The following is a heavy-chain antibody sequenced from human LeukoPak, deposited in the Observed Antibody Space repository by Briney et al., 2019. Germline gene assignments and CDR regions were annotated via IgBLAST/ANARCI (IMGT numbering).Heavy chain of an antibody. J-gene: IGHJ3*02. D-gene: IGHD1-26*01. CDR3: ARVVVGATDAFDI. CDR1: GFTFGSYS. Sequence: GGSLRPSCAASGFTFGSYSMNWVRQAPGKGLKWVSSIISSSNYISYAPSVKGRFTISRDNAKNSLYLQKNSLRAEDTAVYYCARVVVGATDAFDIWGQGTMVTVSS. CDR2: IISSSNYI. V-gene: IGHV3-21*01.